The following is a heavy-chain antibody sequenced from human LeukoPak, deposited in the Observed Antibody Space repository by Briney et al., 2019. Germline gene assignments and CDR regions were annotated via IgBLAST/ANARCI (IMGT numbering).Heavy chain of an antibody. J-gene: IGHJ5*02. CDR1: GGSISSYY. CDR3: ARESAVVWFDP. D-gene: IGHD2-2*01. Sequence: SSETLSLTCTVSGGSISSYYWSWIRQPPGKGLEWIGYIYYSGSTNYNPSLKSRVTISVDTSKNQFSLKLSSVTAADTAVYYCARESAVVWFDPWGQGTLVTVSS. CDR2: IYYSGST. V-gene: IGHV4-59*01.